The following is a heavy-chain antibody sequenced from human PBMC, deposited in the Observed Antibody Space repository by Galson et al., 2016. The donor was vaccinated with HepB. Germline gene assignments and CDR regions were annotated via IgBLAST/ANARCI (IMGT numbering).Heavy chain of an antibody. CDR3: ARSQISGVVNGPY. CDR2: IYSGGST. CDR1: GFTVFNNY. J-gene: IGHJ4*02. D-gene: IGHD3-3*01. V-gene: IGHV3-66*01. Sequence: SLRLSCAASGFTVFNNYMTWVRQAPGKGLEWVSLIYSGGSTHYADSVKGRFTISRDSSKNTLYLQMNNQRAEDTSVYYCARSQISGVVNGPYWGQGTLVTVSS.